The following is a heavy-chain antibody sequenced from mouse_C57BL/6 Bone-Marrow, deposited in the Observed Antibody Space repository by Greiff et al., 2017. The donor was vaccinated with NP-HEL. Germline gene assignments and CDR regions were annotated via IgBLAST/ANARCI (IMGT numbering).Heavy chain of an antibody. CDR2: IDPSDSET. Sequence: QVQLPQPGAELVRPGSSVKLSCKASGYTFTSYWMHWVKQRPIQGLEWIGNIDPSDSETHYNQKFKDKATLTVDKSSSTAYMQLSSLTSEDSAVYYCARSLYGSSAWFAYWGQGTLVTVSA. J-gene: IGHJ3*01. V-gene: IGHV1-52*01. D-gene: IGHD1-1*01. CDR1: GYTFTSYW. CDR3: ARSLYGSSAWFAY.